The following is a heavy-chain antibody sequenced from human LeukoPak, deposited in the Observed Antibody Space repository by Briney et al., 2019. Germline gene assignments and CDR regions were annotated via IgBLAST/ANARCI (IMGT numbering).Heavy chain of an antibody. Sequence: SETLTLTCTVVGGSITSDYWSWIRQPAGKGLEWIGRIFTSGSTAYNPSLKSRVTMSLDTSKNQFFLKLSSVTAADTAAYFCSRGGANDLWGQGTLVTVSS. J-gene: IGHJ4*02. CDR1: GGSITSDY. CDR3: SRGGANDL. V-gene: IGHV4-4*07. D-gene: IGHD4/OR15-4a*01. CDR2: IFTSGST.